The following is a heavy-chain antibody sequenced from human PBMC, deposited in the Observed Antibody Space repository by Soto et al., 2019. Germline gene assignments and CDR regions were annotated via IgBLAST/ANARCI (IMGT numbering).Heavy chain of an antibody. V-gene: IGHV4-30-4*01. J-gene: IGHJ6*02. D-gene: IGHD5-18*01. CDR2: IYYSGST. CDR3: ARASPVVTDV. Sequence: ASETLSLTCTVXGXSXSSGDXXWXXIRQPPGKGLEWIGYIYYSGSTYYNPSLKSRATISVDTSKNQFSLKLSSVTASDTAVYYCARASPVVTDVWGQGTTVTXX. CDR1: GXSXSSGDXX.